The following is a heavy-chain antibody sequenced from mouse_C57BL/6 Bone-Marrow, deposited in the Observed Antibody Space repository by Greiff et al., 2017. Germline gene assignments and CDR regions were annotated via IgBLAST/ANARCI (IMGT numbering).Heavy chain of an antibody. D-gene: IGHD2-4*01. CDR3: ARVDYGGYAMDY. J-gene: IGHJ4*01. CDR2: IYPRSGNT. CDR1: GYTFTSYG. Sequence: VQLQQSGAELARPGASVKLSCKASGYTFTSYGISWVKQRTGQGLAWIGEIYPRSGNTSYNEKFKGKATLTADKSSSTAYMELRSLTAEDSSVYFCARVDYGGYAMDYWGQGTSVTVSS. V-gene: IGHV1-81*01.